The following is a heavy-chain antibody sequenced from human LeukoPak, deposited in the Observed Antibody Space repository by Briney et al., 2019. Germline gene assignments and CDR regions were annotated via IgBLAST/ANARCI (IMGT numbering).Heavy chain of an antibody. Sequence: GGSLRLSCAASEFTFTNYWMNWVRQAPGKGLEWVAIIKQDESEKFYVDSVKGRFSISRDNAKNSLYLQMSSLRAEDTAIYYCAGGSGWLINYWGQGTLVTVSS. J-gene: IGHJ4*02. V-gene: IGHV3-7*01. CDR1: EFTFTNYW. D-gene: IGHD6-19*01. CDR3: AGGSGWLINY. CDR2: IKQDESEK.